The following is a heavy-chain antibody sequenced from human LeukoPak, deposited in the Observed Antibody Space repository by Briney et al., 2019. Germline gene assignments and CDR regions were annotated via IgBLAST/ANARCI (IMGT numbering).Heavy chain of an antibody. CDR3: AKGLVVGSSWSAYDY. Sequence: PGGSLRPSCAASGFTFSSYAMSWVRQAPGKGLEWVSVISGSGDRTYYADSVKGRFTISRDNSKNTLYLQMNSLRAEDTAVYYCAKGLVVGSSWSAYDYWGQGTLVTVSS. J-gene: IGHJ4*02. V-gene: IGHV3-23*01. CDR1: GFTFSSYA. CDR2: ISGSGDRT. D-gene: IGHD6-13*01.